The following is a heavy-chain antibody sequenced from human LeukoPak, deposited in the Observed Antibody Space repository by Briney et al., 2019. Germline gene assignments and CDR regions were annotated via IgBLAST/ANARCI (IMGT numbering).Heavy chain of an antibody. Sequence: GASVKVSCKASGGTFSSYAISWVRQAPGQGLEWMGGIIPIFGTANYAQKFQGRVTITADESTSTAYMELSSLRSEDTAVYYCARGIAVAGSAGYFDLWGRGTLVTVSS. CDR2: IIPIFGTA. CDR3: ARGIAVAGSAGYFDL. D-gene: IGHD6-19*01. J-gene: IGHJ2*01. CDR1: GGTFSSYA. V-gene: IGHV1-69*13.